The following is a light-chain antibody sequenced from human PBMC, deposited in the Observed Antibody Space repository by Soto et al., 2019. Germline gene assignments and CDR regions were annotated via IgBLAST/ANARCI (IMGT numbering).Light chain of an antibody. V-gene: IGKV3-20*01. Sequence: EIVLTQSPGTLSLSPGERATLSCRASQSVTSTYLAWYQQKPGQAPRLLIYGASNSATGIPDRFTGSGSGTAFTFTIRRLEPADCAVYYCQQYGGSPLTFGGGTKGEIK. CDR3: QQYGGSPLT. CDR1: QSVTSTY. J-gene: IGKJ4*01. CDR2: GAS.